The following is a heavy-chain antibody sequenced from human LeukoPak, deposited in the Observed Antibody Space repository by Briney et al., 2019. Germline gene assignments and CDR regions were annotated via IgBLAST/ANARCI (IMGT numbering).Heavy chain of an antibody. CDR2: IYSGGST. J-gene: IGHJ4*02. CDR1: GFTVSSNY. Sequence: GGSLRLSCAAPGFTVSSNYMSWVRQAPGKGLEWVSVIYSGGSTYYADSVKGRFTISRDNSKNTLYLQMNSLRAEDTAVYYCARDSSAGDGYNFDYWGQGTLVTVSS. V-gene: IGHV3-66*01. D-gene: IGHD5-24*01. CDR3: ARDSSAGDGYNFDY.